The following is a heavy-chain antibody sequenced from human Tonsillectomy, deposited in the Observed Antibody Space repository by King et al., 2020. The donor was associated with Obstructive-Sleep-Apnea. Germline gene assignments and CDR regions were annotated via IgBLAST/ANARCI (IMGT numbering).Heavy chain of an antibody. V-gene: IGHV3-74*01. CDR3: ARDSPRAGADLDF. D-gene: IGHD6-19*01. J-gene: IGHJ4*02. Sequence: VQLVESGGGLVQPGGSLRLSRASSGFAFSTYWMHWVRQVPGRGLVWVSRIVSDGSTTTYDDSVKGRFTISRENAKNTLYLQMNSLGAEDTAVYYCARDSPRAGADLDFWGQGTLVTVSS. CDR1: GFAFSTYW. CDR2: IVSDGSTT.